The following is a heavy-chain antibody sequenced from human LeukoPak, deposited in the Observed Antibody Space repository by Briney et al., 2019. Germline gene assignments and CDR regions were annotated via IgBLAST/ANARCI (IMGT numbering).Heavy chain of an antibody. CDR3: ARSSMVRGVIPRY. V-gene: IGHV3-11*01. CDR2: ISSSGSTI. J-gene: IGHJ4*02. D-gene: IGHD3-10*01. CDR1: GFTFSDYY. Sequence: GGALRLFSAASGFTFSDYYMSWIRQAPGKGLEGVSYISSSGSTIYYADPVKGRFTISRDNAKNSLYLQMNSLRAEDTAVYYCARSSMVRGVIPRYWGQGTLVTVSS.